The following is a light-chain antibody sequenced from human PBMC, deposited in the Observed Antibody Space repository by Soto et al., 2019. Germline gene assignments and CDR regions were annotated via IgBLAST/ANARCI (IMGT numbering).Light chain of an antibody. CDR1: QSVVYSDGTAY. J-gene: IGKJ1*01. CDR2: RVS. V-gene: IGKV2-30*01. Sequence: DVVITQSPLSLPVTLGQPASISCRSSQSVVYSDGTAYLTWFHQRPGKSPRRLIYRVSIRESGVPDRFSGSGSGTDFTLNISRVEAEDLGIYYCMQGTHWPPTFGRGTKVEIK. CDR3: MQGTHWPPT.